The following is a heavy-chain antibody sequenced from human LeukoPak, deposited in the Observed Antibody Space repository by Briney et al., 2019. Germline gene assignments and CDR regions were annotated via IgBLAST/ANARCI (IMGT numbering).Heavy chain of an antibody. CDR2: IRYDGSRK. Sequence: GGSLRLSCAASGFIFSSYGMHWVRQAPDKGLEWVAFIRYDGSRKYYADSVKGRFTISRDNSKNTLYLQMNSLRAEDTAVYYCAKSGRSRFDYWGQGTLVTVSS. J-gene: IGHJ4*02. CDR1: GFIFSSYG. V-gene: IGHV3-30*02. CDR3: AKSGRSRFDY. D-gene: IGHD1-26*01.